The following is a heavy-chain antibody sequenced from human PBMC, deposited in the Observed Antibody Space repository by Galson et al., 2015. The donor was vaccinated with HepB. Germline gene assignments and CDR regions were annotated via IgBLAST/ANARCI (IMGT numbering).Heavy chain of an antibody. CDR1: GFTFSSYG. CDR3: ARGSGYCTNGVCYGPDYFDY. D-gene: IGHD2-8*01. Sequence: SLRLSCAASGFTFSSYGMHWVRQAPGKGLEWVAVIWYDGSNKYYADSVKGRFTISRDNSKNTLYLQMNSLRAEDTAVYYCARGSGYCTNGVCYGPDYFDYWGQGTLVTVSS. V-gene: IGHV3-33*01. J-gene: IGHJ4*02. CDR2: IWYDGSNK.